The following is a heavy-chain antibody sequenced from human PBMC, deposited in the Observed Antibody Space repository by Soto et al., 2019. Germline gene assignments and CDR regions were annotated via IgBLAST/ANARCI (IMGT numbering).Heavy chain of an antibody. CDR3: ARESYCSGGSCGLDY. CDR2: IWYDGSNK. Sequence: GGSLILSCAASGFTFSSYGMHWVRQAPGKGLEWVAVIWYDGSNKYYADSVKGRFTISRDNSKNTLYLQMNSLRAEDTAVYYCARESYCSGGSCGLDYWGQGTLVTVSS. J-gene: IGHJ4*02. V-gene: IGHV3-33*01. D-gene: IGHD2-15*01. CDR1: GFTFSSYG.